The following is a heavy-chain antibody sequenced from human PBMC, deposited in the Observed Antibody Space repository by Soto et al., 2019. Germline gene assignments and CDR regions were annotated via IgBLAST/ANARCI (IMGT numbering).Heavy chain of an antibody. D-gene: IGHD1-1*01. J-gene: IGHJ5*02. CDR3: VRDGTKTLRDWFDP. CDR1: GASISGFY. CDR2: IYATGTT. Sequence: SETLSLTCTVSGASISGFYWSWIRKSAGKGLEWIGRIYATGTTDYNPALKSRVMMSLDTSKKQFSLKLRAVTAADMAVYYCVRDGTKTLRDWFDPWGQGISVTVSS. V-gene: IGHV4-4*07.